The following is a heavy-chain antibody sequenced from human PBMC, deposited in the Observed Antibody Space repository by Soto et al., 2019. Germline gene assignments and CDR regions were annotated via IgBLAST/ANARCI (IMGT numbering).Heavy chain of an antibody. Sequence: VGSLRLSCEASGFSFTNDWMHWVRQAPGKGLVWVSSRSSDGSTTDYADSVKGRFTISRDNAKNTLYLQMNSLGAEDTAVYYCVRGKYSGSYFFDYWGQGTLVTVSS. V-gene: IGHV3-74*01. CDR1: GFSFTNDW. J-gene: IGHJ4*02. CDR2: RSSDGSTT. D-gene: IGHD1-26*01. CDR3: VRGKYSGSYFFDY.